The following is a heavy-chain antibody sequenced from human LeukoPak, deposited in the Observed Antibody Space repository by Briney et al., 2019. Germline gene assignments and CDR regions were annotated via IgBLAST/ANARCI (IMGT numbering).Heavy chain of an antibody. J-gene: IGHJ4*02. D-gene: IGHD2-15*01. V-gene: IGHV1-18*01. Sequence: ASVKVSCKASGYTFTSYGISWVRQAPGQGLEWMGWISAYNGNTNYAQKLQGRVTMTTDTSTSTAYMELRSLRSDDTAVYYCARDSPYPLYIVVVAEARDFDYWGQGTLVTVSS. CDR2: ISAYNGNT. CDR1: GYTFTSYG. CDR3: ARDSPYPLYIVVVAEARDFDY.